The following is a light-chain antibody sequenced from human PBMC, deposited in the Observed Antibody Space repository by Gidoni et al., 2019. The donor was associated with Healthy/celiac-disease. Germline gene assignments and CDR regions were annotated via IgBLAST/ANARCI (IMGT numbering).Light chain of an antibody. CDR1: QDISNY. CDR2: DAS. CDR3: QQYDNPA. Sequence: IQMTQSPSSLSASVGDRFTITCQASQDISNYLNWYQQKPGKAPKLLIYDASNLETGVPSRFSGSGSGTDFTFTISSLQPEDIATYYCQQYDNPAFGPGTKVDIK. V-gene: IGKV1-33*01. J-gene: IGKJ3*01.